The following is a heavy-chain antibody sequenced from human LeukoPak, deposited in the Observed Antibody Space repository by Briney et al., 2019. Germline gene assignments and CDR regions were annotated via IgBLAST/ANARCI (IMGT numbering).Heavy chain of an antibody. CDR1: GGSISSYY. J-gene: IGHJ4*02. D-gene: IGHD3-22*01. CDR2: IYTSGST. V-gene: IGHV4-4*09. CDR3: ARSEGYDSSGYYHFDY. Sequence: SETLSLTCTVSGGSISSYYWSWIRQPPGKGLEWIGYIYTSGSTNYNPSLKSRVTISVDTSKNQFSLKLSSVTAADTAVYYCARSEGYDSSGYYHFDYWGQGILVTVSS.